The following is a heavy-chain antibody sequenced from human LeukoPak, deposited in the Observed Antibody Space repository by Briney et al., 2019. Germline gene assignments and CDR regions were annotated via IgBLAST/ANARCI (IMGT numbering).Heavy chain of an antibody. V-gene: IGHV3-7*01. CDR3: ATISAQTFDI. D-gene: IGHD5-24*01. CDR1: GFTFRSLW. J-gene: IGHJ3*02. Sequence: AGGSLRLSCVGSGFTFRSLWVNWVRQSPRKGLEWVANIKPDGIDKYYVDSARGRFTVSRDNAKNSAFLQMNSLRAEDTAIYYCATISAQTFDIWGQGTLVSVSS. CDR2: IKPDGIDK.